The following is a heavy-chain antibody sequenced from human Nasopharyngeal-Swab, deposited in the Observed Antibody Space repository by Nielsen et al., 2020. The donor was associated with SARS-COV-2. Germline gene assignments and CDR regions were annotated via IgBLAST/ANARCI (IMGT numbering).Heavy chain of an antibody. Sequence: SVKVSCKASGDTFSSYEINWVRQAPGQGLEWMGAISPAFGTAHYAQKFQGRVAINADESTSTVYMDVTSLTSDDTAVYYCALVATIWRTFDSWGQGTLVTVSS. J-gene: IGHJ4*02. V-gene: IGHV1-69*13. CDR2: ISPAFGTA. CDR1: GDTFSSYE. CDR3: ALVATIWRTFDS. D-gene: IGHD5-12*01.